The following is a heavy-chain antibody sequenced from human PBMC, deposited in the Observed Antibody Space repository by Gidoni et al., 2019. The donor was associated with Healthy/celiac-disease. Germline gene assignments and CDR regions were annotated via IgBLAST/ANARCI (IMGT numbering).Heavy chain of an antibody. CDR2: ISSSSSYI. CDR3: ARDGGYYDSSGYSSGYYYYYMDV. D-gene: IGHD3-22*01. V-gene: IGHV3-21*01. Sequence: EVQLVESGGGLVKPGGSLRLSCAASGFTFSSYSMNWVRQAPGKGLEWVSSISSSSSYIYYADSVKGRFTISRDNAKNSLYLQMNSLRAEDTAVYYCARDGGYYDSSGYSSGYYYYYMDVWGKGTTVTVSS. CDR1: GFTFSSYS. J-gene: IGHJ6*03.